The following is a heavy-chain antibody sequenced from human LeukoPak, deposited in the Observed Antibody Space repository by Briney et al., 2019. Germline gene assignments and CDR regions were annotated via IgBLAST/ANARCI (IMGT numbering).Heavy chain of an antibody. CDR1: GFTFSSYS. V-gene: IGHV3-21*04. Sequence: GGSLRLSCAASGFTFSSYSMNWVRQAPGKGLEWVSSISSSSSYIYYADSVKGRFTISRDNAKNSLYLQMNSLRVEDTAIYFCAKDATPRNRLWDHFDSWGQGTLVSVSS. J-gene: IGHJ4*02. D-gene: IGHD2-21*01. CDR2: ISSSSSYI. CDR3: AKDATPRNRLWDHFDS.